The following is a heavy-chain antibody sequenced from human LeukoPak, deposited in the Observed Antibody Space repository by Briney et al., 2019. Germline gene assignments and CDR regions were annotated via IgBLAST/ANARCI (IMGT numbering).Heavy chain of an antibody. CDR2: IYYSGST. D-gene: IGHD1-7*01. V-gene: IGHV4-59*01. J-gene: IGHJ4*02. Sequence: SETLSLTCTVSGGSISSYYWSWIRQPPGKGLEWIGYIYYSGSTNYNPSLKSRVTISVDTSKNQFSLKLSSMTAADTAVYYCARGNWNYGFWGQGILVTVSS. CDR1: GGSISSYY. CDR3: ARGNWNYGF.